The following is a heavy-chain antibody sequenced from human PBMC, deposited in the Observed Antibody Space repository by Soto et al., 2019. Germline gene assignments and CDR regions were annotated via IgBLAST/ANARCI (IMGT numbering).Heavy chain of an antibody. J-gene: IGHJ6*02. V-gene: IGHV2-26*03. CDR3: ARMNADSGSHYYAMDV. Sequence: QVTLKESGPMLVKPTETLTLTCTISGFSLSNGRMGVSWIRQPPGRALEWLAHFFSDAERSYSTSMQSRLTMSQDTSGTQVVLTMTNMDPQDTGTYFCARMNADSGSHYYAMDVWGPGTPVTVSS. CDR1: GFSLSNGRMG. D-gene: IGHD4-17*01. CDR2: FFSDAER.